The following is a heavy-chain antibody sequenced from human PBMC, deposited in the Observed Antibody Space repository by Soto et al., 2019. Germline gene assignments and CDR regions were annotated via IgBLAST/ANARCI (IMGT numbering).Heavy chain of an antibody. CDR2: INPDNGNT. Sequence: ASVKVSCKASGYTFTSYAMHWVRQAPGQRLEWMGWINPDNGNTKYSHKVQGRVTMTTDTSTSTAYMELGSLTSDDTAVYFCAMVDNYVTPTPQDVWGQGTTVTVSS. CDR3: AMVDNYVTPTPQDV. J-gene: IGHJ6*02. D-gene: IGHD3-16*01. CDR1: GYTFTSYA. V-gene: IGHV1-3*01.